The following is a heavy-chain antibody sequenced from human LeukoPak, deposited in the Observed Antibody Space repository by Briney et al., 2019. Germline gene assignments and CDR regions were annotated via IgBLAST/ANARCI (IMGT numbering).Heavy chain of an antibody. CDR1: GFTFSRFS. J-gene: IGHJ3*02. D-gene: IGHD6-13*01. Sequence: GGSLRLSCAGSGFTFSRFSMIWVRQAPGKGLEWVASISSGSHHKYHADSVRDRFTVSRDNDKNSLFLQMNSLRAEDTALYYCATRLTADSYEASDIWGQGTMVTVSS. CDR2: ISSGSHHK. V-gene: IGHV3-21*06. CDR3: ATRLTADSYEASDI.